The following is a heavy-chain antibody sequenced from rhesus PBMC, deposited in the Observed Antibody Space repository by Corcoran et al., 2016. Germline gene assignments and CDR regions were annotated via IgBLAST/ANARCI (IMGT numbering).Heavy chain of an antibody. CDR3: ARHLETLDV. CDR1: WGSVSSYNW. J-gene: IGHJ5-2*02. V-gene: IGHV4-65*02. CDR2: IGCYSGRT. Sequence: QVQLQESVPGLVKSSETLSLTCADSWGSVSSYNWWCWILHPPGKGLEWIGIIGCYSGRTYSNPSVKSQVTISKDPSKNQFSLKLSSGTAADPAVYYCARHLETLDVWGRGVLVTVSS.